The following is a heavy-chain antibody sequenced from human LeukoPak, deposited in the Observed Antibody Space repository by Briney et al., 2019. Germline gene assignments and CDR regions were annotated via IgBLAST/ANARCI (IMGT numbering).Heavy chain of an antibody. D-gene: IGHD3-22*01. CDR2: IIPIFGTA. V-gene: IGHV1-69*06. J-gene: IGHJ4*02. Sequence: ASVKVSCKASGGTFSSYAISWVRQAPGQGLEWMGRIIPIFGTANYALKFQGRVTITADKSTSTAYMELSSLRSEDTAVYYCARGRDSSGYYPLFDYWGQGTLVTVSS. CDR3: ARGRDSSGYYPLFDY. CDR1: GGTFSSYA.